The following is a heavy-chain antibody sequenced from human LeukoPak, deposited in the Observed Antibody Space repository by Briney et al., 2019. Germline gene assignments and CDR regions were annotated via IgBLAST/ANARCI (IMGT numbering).Heavy chain of an antibody. J-gene: IGHJ5*02. D-gene: IGHD3-3*01. CDR3: ARLSYDFWSGYKSMPNWFDP. CDR1: GYSFTSHW. CDR2: IYPGDSDT. Sequence: GESLKISGKGSGYSFTSHWIGWVRQMPGKGLEWMGIIYPGDSDTRYSPSFQGQVTISADKSISTAYLQWSSLKASDTAMYYCARLSYDFWSGYKSMPNWFDPWGQGTLVTVSS. V-gene: IGHV5-51*01.